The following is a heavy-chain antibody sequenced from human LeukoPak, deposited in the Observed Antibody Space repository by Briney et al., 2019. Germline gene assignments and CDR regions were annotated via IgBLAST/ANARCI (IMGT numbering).Heavy chain of an antibody. V-gene: IGHV4-59*11. CDR2: IYYNGKT. Sequence: SETLSLTCSVSGGSMSRHYWSSIRQTPGKGLEWIGYIYYNGKTYYNPSLQSRVTISIDTSKNLFSLKLTSVTAADTAVYSCARLLDNDSSGDPDTFDMWGQGTMVTVSS. CDR1: GGSMSRHY. J-gene: IGHJ3*02. CDR3: ARLLDNDSSGDPDTFDM. D-gene: IGHD3-22*01.